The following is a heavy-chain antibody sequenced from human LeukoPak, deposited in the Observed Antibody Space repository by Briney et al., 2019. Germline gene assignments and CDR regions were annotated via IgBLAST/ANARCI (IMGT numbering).Heavy chain of an antibody. V-gene: IGHV1-18*01. Sequence: GASVKDSCKASGYTFTSYGISWVGQAPGQGLEWMGWISAYNGNTNYAQKLQGRVTMTTDTSTNTAYMELRSLRSDDTAVYYCARLIVVVPAALYYWGQGTLVTVSS. CDR1: GYTFTSYG. CDR3: ARLIVVVPAALYY. J-gene: IGHJ4*02. D-gene: IGHD2-2*01. CDR2: ISAYNGNT.